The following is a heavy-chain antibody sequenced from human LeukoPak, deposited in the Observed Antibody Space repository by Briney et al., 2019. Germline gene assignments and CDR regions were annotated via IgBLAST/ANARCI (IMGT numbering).Heavy chain of an antibody. J-gene: IGHJ4*02. CDR2: VIPIFGTA. CDR1: GGTFSSYA. D-gene: IGHD3-10*01. CDR3: ARDPSMVRGENTPYFDY. V-gene: IGHV1-69*13. Sequence: SVKVSCKASGGTFSSYAISWVRQAPGQGLEWMGGVIPIFGTADYAQKFQGRVTITADESTSTAYMDLSSLRSEDTAVYYCARDPSMVRGENTPYFDYWGQGTLVTVSS.